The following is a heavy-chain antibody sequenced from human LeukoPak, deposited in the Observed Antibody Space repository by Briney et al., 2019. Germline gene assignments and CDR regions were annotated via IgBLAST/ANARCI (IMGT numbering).Heavy chain of an antibody. Sequence: GGSLRLSCAASGFTFTSHWMNWVRRAPGKGLEWVANVNEDGSENNYVDSAKGRFTISRDNAKNSLFLQMNSLRAEDTAVYYCARGHDHGDYVGMKKYYYYIMDVWGQGTTVTVSS. J-gene: IGHJ6*02. CDR3: ARGHDHGDYVGMKKYYYYIMDV. CDR1: GFTFTSHW. CDR2: VNEDGSEN. V-gene: IGHV3-7*05. D-gene: IGHD4-17*01.